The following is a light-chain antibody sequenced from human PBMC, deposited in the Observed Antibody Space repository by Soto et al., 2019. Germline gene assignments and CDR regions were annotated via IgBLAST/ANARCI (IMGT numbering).Light chain of an antibody. Sequence: DIQMTQSPSSLSASVGDRVTITCRASQAITNDLSWYQQKPGEPPKRLIYAASTLHSGVPSRFSGSGSGTEFTLTISSLQPEDFATYFCLQHNSYPRTFGQGTNVEIK. V-gene: IGKV1-17*01. J-gene: IGKJ1*01. CDR3: LQHNSYPRT. CDR1: QAITND. CDR2: AAS.